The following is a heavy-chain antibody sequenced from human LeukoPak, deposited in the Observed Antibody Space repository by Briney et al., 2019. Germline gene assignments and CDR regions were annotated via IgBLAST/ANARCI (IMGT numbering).Heavy chain of an antibody. D-gene: IGHD3-10*01. V-gene: IGHV4-39*01. Sequence: PSETLSLTCTVSGGSISSSSYYWGWIRQPPGKGLEWIGSIYYSGSTYYNPSLKSRVTISVDTFKNQFSLKLSSVTAADTAVYYCARQNVLLWFGEGWGQGTLVTVSS. CDR3: ARQNVLLWFGEG. CDR2: IYYSGST. J-gene: IGHJ4*02. CDR1: GGSISSSSYY.